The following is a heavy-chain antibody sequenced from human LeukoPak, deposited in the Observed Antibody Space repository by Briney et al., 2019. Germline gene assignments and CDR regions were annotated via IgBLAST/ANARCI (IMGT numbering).Heavy chain of an antibody. Sequence: PSETLSLTCTVSGGSISSYYWSWIRQPPGKGLEWIGYIYYSGSTNYNPSLKSRVTISVDTSKNQFSLKLSSVTAADTAVYYCARGAGSWYQYYYYGMDVWGQGTTVTVSS. D-gene: IGHD6-13*01. V-gene: IGHV4-59*01. CDR1: GGSISSYY. CDR2: IYYSGST. J-gene: IGHJ6*02. CDR3: ARGAGSWYQYYYYGMDV.